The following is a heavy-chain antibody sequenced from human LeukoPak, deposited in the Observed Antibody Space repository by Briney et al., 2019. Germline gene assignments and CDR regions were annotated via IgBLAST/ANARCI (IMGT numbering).Heavy chain of an antibody. D-gene: IGHD3-22*01. Sequence: SETLSLTCAVYGGSFSGYYWSWIRQPPGKGLEWIGEINHSGSTNYNPSLKSRVTISVDTSKNQFSLKLSSVTAADTAVYYCARTMYYYDSSGSVNAFDIWGQGTMVTVSS. CDR2: INHSGST. CDR1: GGSFSGYY. CDR3: ARTMYYYDSSGSVNAFDI. J-gene: IGHJ3*02. V-gene: IGHV4-34*01.